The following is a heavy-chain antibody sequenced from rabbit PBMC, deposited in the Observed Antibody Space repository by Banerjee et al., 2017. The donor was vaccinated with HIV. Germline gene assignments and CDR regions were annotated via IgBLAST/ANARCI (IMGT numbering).Heavy chain of an antibody. J-gene: IGHJ3*01. CDR2: IYGGSSGST. CDR3: ARDDADVVGYDWDL. Sequence: QEQLEESGGDLVKPEGSLTLTCTASGFSFSNYYMSWVRQAPGKGLEWIACIYGGSSGSTVYASWAKGRFTISKSSSTTVTLQMTSLTAADTATYFCARDDADVVGYDWDLWGQGTLVTVS. CDR1: GFSFSNYYM. D-gene: IGHD6-1*01. V-gene: IGHV1S45*01.